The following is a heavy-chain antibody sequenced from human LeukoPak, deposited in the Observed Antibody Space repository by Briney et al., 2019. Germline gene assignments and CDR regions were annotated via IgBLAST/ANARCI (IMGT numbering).Heavy chain of an antibody. CDR2: IRSKAYGGTT. CDR3: TRGGGDLDFWSGN. CDR1: GFTFGDYA. D-gene: IGHD3-3*01. J-gene: IGHJ4*02. V-gene: IGHV3-49*04. Sequence: GRSLRLSCTASGFTFGDYAMSWVRQAPGKGLEWVGFIRSKAYGGTTEYAASVKGRFTISRDDSKSIAYLQMNSLKTEDTAVYYCTRGGGDLDFWSGNWGQGTLVTVSS.